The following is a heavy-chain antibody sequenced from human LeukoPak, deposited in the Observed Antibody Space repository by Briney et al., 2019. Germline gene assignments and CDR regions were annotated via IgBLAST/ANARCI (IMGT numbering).Heavy chain of an antibody. D-gene: IGHD1-26*01. J-gene: IGHJ4*02. CDR3: ARGAVGAVYYFDY. Sequence: SETLSLTCTVSGGSISSYYWSWIRQPPGKGLEWIGYIYYSGSTNYNPSLKSRVTISVDTSKNQFSLKLSSVTAADTAVYYCARGAVGAVYYFDYWGQGTLVTVSS. CDR2: IYYSGST. V-gene: IGHV4-59*08. CDR1: GGSISSYY.